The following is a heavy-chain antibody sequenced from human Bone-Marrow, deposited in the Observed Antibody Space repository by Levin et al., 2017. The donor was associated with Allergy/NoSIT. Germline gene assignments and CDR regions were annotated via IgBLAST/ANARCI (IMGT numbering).Heavy chain of an antibody. J-gene: IGHJ5*02. CDR1: GYPFIGYY. CDR3: ARGSGFDVRIDP. V-gene: IGHV1-2*02. Sequence: PAASVKVSCMTSGYPFIGYYIHWVRQAPGQGLEWMGWINSNSGGTSYAQKFQDRVTMTRDSSITTVYMELTSLRSDDTAIYYCARGSGFDVRIDPWGQGTLVTVSS. CDR2: INSNSGGT. D-gene: IGHD1-26*01.